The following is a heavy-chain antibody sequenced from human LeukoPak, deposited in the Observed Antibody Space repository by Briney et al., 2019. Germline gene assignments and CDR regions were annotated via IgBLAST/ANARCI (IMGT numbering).Heavy chain of an antibody. CDR1: GYTFTSYG. V-gene: IGHV1-18*01. Sequence: GASVKVSCKASGYTFTSYGISWVRQAPGQGLEWMGWISAYNGNTNYAQKLQGRVTMTTDTSTSTAYMELRSLRSDDTAVYYCAVVGAPRPPVAFEIWGQGTMVTVSP. J-gene: IGHJ3*02. CDR3: AVVGAPRPPVAFEI. CDR2: ISAYNGNT. D-gene: IGHD1-26*01.